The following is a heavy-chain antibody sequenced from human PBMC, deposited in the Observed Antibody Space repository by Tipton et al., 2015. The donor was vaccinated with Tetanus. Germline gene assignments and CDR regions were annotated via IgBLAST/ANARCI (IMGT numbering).Heavy chain of an antibody. CDR1: GYIFNNYW. Sequence: MQLVQSGGEVKKPGESLKISCKGSGYIFNNYWIGWVRQKHGKGLEWMGIIYPGDSDTRYSPSFQGRVTISVDKSINTAYLQWSSLKASDTSMFYCARAHCTDGVCNFDFWGQGALVTVAS. J-gene: IGHJ4*02. CDR2: IYPGDSDT. D-gene: IGHD2-8*01. CDR3: ARAHCTDGVCNFDF. V-gene: IGHV5-51*01.